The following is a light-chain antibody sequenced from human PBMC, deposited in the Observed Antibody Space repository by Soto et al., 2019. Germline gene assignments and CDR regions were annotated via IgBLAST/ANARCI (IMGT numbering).Light chain of an antibody. CDR3: QQVKRDLPLT. CDR2: EAS. Sequence: DIQMTQSPSSLSASVGDRVIITCRASQDISSYVAWYQQKPGKAPKVLIYEASTLHSGVPSRFSGSGSGTEFTLTIDSLQPEDFATYYCQQVKRDLPLTFGGGTKVDIK. J-gene: IGKJ4*01. V-gene: IGKV1-9*01. CDR1: QDISSY.